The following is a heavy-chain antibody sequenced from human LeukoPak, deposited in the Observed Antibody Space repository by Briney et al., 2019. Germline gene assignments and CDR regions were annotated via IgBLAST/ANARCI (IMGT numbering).Heavy chain of an antibody. D-gene: IGHD6-6*01. Sequence: GGSLRLSCAASGFTFNTYSTNWVRQAPGKGLEWVSSISSNSRDIYYADSVKGRFTISRDNAKNSPHLQMNSLRAEDTAVYYCARDDRDISSYRFDYWGHGILVTVSS. CDR2: ISSNSRDI. J-gene: IGHJ4*01. CDR3: ARDDRDISSYRFDY. V-gene: IGHV3-21*01. CDR1: GFTFNTYS.